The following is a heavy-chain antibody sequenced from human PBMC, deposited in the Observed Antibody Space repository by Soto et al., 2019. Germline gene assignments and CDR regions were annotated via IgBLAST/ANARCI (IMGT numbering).Heavy chain of an antibody. V-gene: IGHV3-43*01. CDR2: ISWDGGST. CDR3: AKNLAMRSRYYGIDV. CDR1: GFTFDDHT. J-gene: IGHJ6*02. Sequence: EVQLVESGGVVVQPGGSLRLSCAASGFTFDDHTMHWVRQAPGKGLEWVALISWDGGSTYYADSVKGRFTISRDNNKNSLYLQMDSLRTEDTAFYYCAKNLAMRSRYYGIDVWGQGTTVTVSS. D-gene: IGHD2-2*01.